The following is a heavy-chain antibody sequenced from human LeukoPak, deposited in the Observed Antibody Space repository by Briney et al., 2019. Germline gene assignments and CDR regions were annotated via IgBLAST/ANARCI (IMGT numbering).Heavy chain of an antibody. Sequence: PGGSLRLSCAASGFTFSNYAMSWVRQAPGKGVQWGSAISGSGSSTYDADSVKGRFTISRDNSKNTLYLQMNSLRAEDTAVYYCAKAHIEPRINPEYYYYYMDVWGKGTTVTVSS. CDR3: AKAHIEPRINPEYYYYYMDV. V-gene: IGHV3-23*01. J-gene: IGHJ6*03. D-gene: IGHD5-12*01. CDR2: ISGSGSST. CDR1: GFTFSNYA.